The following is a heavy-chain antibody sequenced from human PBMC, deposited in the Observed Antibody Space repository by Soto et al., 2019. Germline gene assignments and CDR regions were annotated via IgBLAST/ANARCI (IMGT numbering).Heavy chain of an antibody. CDR1: GFPFSPYA. CDR2: ISGSGTGT. Sequence: LRLSCAAAGFPFSPYAMNWVRQTPGKGLEWLSLISGSGTGTYYADSVKGRFTVSRDNSKNTLFLQMDRLRAEDTAIYYCAKDQGNTIVGASRGFDHWGQGTLVTVSS. D-gene: IGHD1-26*01. V-gene: IGHV3-23*01. CDR3: AKDQGNTIVGASRGFDH. J-gene: IGHJ4*02.